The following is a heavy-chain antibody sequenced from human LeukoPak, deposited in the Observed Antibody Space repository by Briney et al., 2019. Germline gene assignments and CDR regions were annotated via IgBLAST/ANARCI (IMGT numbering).Heavy chain of an antibody. J-gene: IGHJ4*02. D-gene: IGHD5-18*01. CDR3: ARVDRGYSYGYVGVLDY. Sequence: GASVKVSCKASGGTFSSHAISWVRQAPGQGLECMGGIIPIFGTANYAQKFQGRVTITADKSTSTAYMELSSLRSEDTAVYYCARVDRGYSYGYVGVLDYWGQGTLVTVSS. CDR2: IIPIFGTA. V-gene: IGHV1-69*06. CDR1: GGTFSSHA.